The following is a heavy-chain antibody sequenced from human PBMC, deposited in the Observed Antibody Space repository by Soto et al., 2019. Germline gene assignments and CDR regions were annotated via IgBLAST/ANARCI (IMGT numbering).Heavy chain of an antibody. CDR3: ARDGVTTKDYYYYYMDV. CDR2: INAGNGNT. V-gene: IGHV1-3*01. J-gene: IGHJ6*03. D-gene: IGHD4-17*01. Sequence: ASVKVSCKASGYTFTSYAMHWVRQAPGQRLEWMGWINAGNGNTKYSQKFQGRVTITRDTSASTAYMELSSLRSEDTAVYYCARDGVTTKDYYYYYMDVWGKGTTVTVSS. CDR1: GYTFTSYA.